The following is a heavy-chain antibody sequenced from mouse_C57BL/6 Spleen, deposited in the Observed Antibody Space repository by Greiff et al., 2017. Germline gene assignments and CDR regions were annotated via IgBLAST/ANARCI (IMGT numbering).Heavy chain of an antibody. J-gene: IGHJ1*03. CDR3: ARKTGKGCCYFDV. Sequence: QVQLQQPGAELVKPGASVKMSCKASGYTFTSYWMQWVKQRPGQGLEWIGEIDPSDSYTNSNQKFKGKATLTVDTASSTAYMQLSSLTSEDSAVYYCARKTGKGCCYFDVWGTGTTVTVSS. CDR2: IDPSDSYT. V-gene: IGHV1-50*01. D-gene: IGHD4-1*01. CDR1: GYTFTSYW.